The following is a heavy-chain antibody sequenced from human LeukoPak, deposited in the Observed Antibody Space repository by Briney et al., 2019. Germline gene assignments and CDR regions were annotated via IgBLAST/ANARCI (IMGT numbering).Heavy chain of an antibody. CDR1: GFTFSSYW. Sequence: SGGSLRLSCAASGFTFSSYWMSWVRQTPGKGLEWVANIKQDGSEKYYVESVKGRFTISRDNAKNSLYLQMNSLRAEDTGVYYCARVGHSGYDLGYWGQGALVTVSS. CDR3: ARVGHSGYDLGY. J-gene: IGHJ4*02. CDR2: IKQDGSEK. V-gene: IGHV3-7*05. D-gene: IGHD5-12*01.